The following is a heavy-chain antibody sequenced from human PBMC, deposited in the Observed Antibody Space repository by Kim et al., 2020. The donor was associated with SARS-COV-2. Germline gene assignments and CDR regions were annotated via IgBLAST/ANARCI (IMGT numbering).Heavy chain of an antibody. CDR2: INPNSGGT. D-gene: IGHD6-13*01. Sequence: ASVKVSCKASGYTFTGYYMHWVRQAPGQGLEWMGWINPNSGGTNYAQKFQGRVTMTGDTSISTAYMELSRLRSDDTAVYYCARASPIAAAGRKKNWFDPWGQGTLVTVS. V-gene: IGHV1-2*02. CDR3: ARASPIAAAGRKKNWFDP. J-gene: IGHJ5*02. CDR1: GYTFTGYY.